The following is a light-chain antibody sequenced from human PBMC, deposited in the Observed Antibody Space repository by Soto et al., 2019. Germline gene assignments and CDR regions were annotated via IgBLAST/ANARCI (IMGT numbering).Light chain of an antibody. J-gene: IGKJ3*01. CDR3: QQGNSFPFT. CDR2: AAS. Sequence: DIQMTQSPSSVSASVGDRVSITCRASQDISNWLAWYQQKPGRAPKLLIYAASSLQSGVSSRFSGSGSGTDFTLTISSLQPEDFATYYCQQGNSFPFTVGPGTKVDSK. CDR1: QDISNW. V-gene: IGKV1D-12*01.